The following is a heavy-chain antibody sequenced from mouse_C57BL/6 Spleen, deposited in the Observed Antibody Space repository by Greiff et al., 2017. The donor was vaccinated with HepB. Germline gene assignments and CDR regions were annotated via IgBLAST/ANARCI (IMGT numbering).Heavy chain of an antibody. CDR1: GYTFTSYW. J-gene: IGHJ2*01. CDR3: ARIPSDYYGSSYPDY. V-gene: IGHV1-52*01. Sequence: QVQLKQPGAELVRPGSSVKLSCKASGYTFTSYWMHWVKQRPIQGLEWIGNIDPSDSETHYNQKFKDKATLTVDKSSSTAYMQLSSLTSEDSAVYYCARIPSDYYGSSYPDYWGQGTTLTVSS. D-gene: IGHD1-1*01. CDR2: IDPSDSET.